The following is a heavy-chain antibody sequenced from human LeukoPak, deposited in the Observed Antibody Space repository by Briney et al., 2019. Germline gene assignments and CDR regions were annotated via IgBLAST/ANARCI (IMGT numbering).Heavy chain of an antibody. CDR1: GYTFTGCY. V-gene: IGHV1-2*02. CDR2: TNPNSGGT. D-gene: IGHD2-2*01. CDR3: ASRYCSSTSCYYFDY. Sequence: ASVKVSCKASGYTFTGCYMHWVRQAPGQGLEWMGWTNPNSGGTNYAQKFQGRVTMTRDTSISTAYMELSRLRSDDTTVYYCASRYCSSTSCYYFDYWGQGTLVTVSS. J-gene: IGHJ4*02.